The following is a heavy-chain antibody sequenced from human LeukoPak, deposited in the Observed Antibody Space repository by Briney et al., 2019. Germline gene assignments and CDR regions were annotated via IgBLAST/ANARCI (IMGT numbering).Heavy chain of an antibody. CDR2: ISSSSSYI. J-gene: IGHJ4*02. CDR1: GFTFSSYW. D-gene: IGHD3-3*01. CDR3: AVGGITIFGVVISSFDY. V-gene: IGHV3-21*01. Sequence: PGGSLRLSCAASGFTFSSYWMSWVRQAPGKGLEWVSSISSSSSYIYYADSVKGRFTISRDNAKNSLYLQMNSLRAEDTAVYYCAVGGITIFGVVISSFDYWGQGTLVTVSS.